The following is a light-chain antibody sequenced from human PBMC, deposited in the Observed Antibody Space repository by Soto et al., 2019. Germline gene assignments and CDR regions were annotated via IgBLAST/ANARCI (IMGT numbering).Light chain of an antibody. J-gene: IGKJ2*01. V-gene: IGKV3-20*01. CDR3: QQYGSSTYT. CDR2: GAS. CDR1: QSVSSNH. Sequence: ENVLTQSPGSLSLSPRETATLSCRASQSVSSNHMAWYQQKPGQAPRLLIYGASRRATGIPDRFSGSGSGTDFTLTISRLEPEDFAMYYCQQYGSSTYTFGQGTKVETK.